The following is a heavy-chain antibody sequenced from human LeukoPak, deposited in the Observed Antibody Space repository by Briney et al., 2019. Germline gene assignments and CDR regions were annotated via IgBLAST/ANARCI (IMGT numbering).Heavy chain of an antibody. CDR3: ASAAAFQYYFDY. J-gene: IGHJ4*02. Sequence: ASVKVSCTASGGTFSSYAISWVRQDPGQGLEWMGGIIPIFGTANYAQKFQGRVTITADESTSTAYMELSSLRSEDTAVYYCASAAAFQYYFDYWGQGTLVTVSS. D-gene: IGHD6-13*01. V-gene: IGHV1-69*13. CDR2: IIPIFGTA. CDR1: GGTFSSYA.